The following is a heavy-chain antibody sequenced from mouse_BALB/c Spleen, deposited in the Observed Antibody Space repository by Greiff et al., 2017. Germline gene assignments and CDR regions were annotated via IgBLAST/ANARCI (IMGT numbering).Heavy chain of an antibody. D-gene: IGHD2-3*01. CDR2: ISYDGSN. CDR1: GYSITSGYY. V-gene: IGHV3-6*02. Sequence: EVQLVESGPGLVKPSQSLSLTCSVTGYSITSGYYWNWIRQFPGNKLEWMGYISYDGSNNYNPSLKNRISITRDTSKNQFFLKLNSVTTEDTATYYCARDYDGYFTYWGQGTLVTVSA. CDR3: ARDYDGYFTY. J-gene: IGHJ3*01.